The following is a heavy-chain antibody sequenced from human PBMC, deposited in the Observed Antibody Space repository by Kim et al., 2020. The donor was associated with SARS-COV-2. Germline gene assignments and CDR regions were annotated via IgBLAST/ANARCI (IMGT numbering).Heavy chain of an antibody. V-gene: IGHV4-39*01. D-gene: IGHD3-3*01. CDR2: IYYSGST. CDR1: GGSISSSSYY. CDR3: ARHFFPEVEHQNYFYY. J-gene: IGHJ4*01. Sequence: SETLSLTCTVSGGSISSSSYYWGWIRQPPGKGLEWIGSIYYSGSTYYNPSLKSRVTISVDTSKNQFSLKLSSVTAADTAVYYCARHFFPEVEHQNYFYY.